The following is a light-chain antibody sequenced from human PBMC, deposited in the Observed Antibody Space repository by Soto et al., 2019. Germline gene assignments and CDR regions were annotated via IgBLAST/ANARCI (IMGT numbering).Light chain of an antibody. CDR3: QQLNSYLF. Sequence: DIQLTQSPSFLSASVGDRVTITCRASQGISSYLAWYQQKPGKAPKLLIYAASTLQSGVPSRFSGSGSGTEFTLTISSLQPEDFATYYCQQLNSYLFFGPVTKVDIK. CDR2: AAS. J-gene: IGKJ3*01. V-gene: IGKV1-9*01. CDR1: QGISSY.